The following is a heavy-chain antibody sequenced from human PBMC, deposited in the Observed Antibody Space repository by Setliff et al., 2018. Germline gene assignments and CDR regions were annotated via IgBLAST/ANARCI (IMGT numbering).Heavy chain of an antibody. Sequence: PGESLKISCAASGFTFATHAMHWVRQAPGKGLEWVAMIWADPNTKYYAGSVKGRFSVSRDNFKNTVFLQMSALRAEDTALYYCARDPPDSGWSFDYWGQGALVTVSS. CDR1: GFTFATHA. J-gene: IGHJ4*02. D-gene: IGHD6-19*01. CDR2: IWADPNTK. CDR3: ARDPPDSGWSFDY. V-gene: IGHV3-33*01.